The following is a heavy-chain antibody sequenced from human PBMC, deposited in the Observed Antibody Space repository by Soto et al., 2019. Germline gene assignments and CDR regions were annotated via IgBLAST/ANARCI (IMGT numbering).Heavy chain of an antibody. CDR1: GGSVTLTSYY. CDR2: VYYSGST. Sequence: SETLSLTCSVSGGSVTLTSYYWGWIRQPPGKGLEWIGNVYYSGSTNYNPSLKSRVTISVDTSKNQFSLKLSSVTAADTAVYYCARYKRTYYYDSSGYYLWYFDYWGQGTLVTVSS. CDR3: ARYKRTYYYDSSGYYLWYFDY. J-gene: IGHJ4*02. D-gene: IGHD3-22*01. V-gene: IGHV4-39*07.